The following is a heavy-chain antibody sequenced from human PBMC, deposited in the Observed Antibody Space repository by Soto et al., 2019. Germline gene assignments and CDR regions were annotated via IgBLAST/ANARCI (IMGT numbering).Heavy chain of an antibody. Sequence: PSETLSLTCDVSSDSISRNRWWSWVRQPPGKGLEWIGEIYHSDSTNYNPSLESRVTISVDKSKNQFSLNLTSVTAADTAVYYCVRVPFCSDTSCYSRSIDVWGQGPMVTVSS. CDR2: IYHSDST. V-gene: IGHV4-4*02. D-gene: IGHD2-15*01. CDR3: VRVPFCSDTSCYSRSIDV. J-gene: IGHJ3*01. CDR1: SDSISRNRW.